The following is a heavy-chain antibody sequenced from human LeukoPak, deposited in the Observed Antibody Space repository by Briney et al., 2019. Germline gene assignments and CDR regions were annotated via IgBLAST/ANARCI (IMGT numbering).Heavy chain of an antibody. CDR1: GLTFSSYA. J-gene: IGHJ4*02. CDR2: VSGGGGST. CDR3: ARVDREGIWFFYDY. V-gene: IGHV3-23*01. Sequence: PGGSLRLSCAASGLTFSSYAMSWVRQAPGKGLEWVSVVSGGGGSTYYADSVKGRFTISRDNSKNTLYLQMNSLRAEDTAVYYCARVDREGIWFFYDYWGQGTLVTVSS. D-gene: IGHD3/OR15-3a*01.